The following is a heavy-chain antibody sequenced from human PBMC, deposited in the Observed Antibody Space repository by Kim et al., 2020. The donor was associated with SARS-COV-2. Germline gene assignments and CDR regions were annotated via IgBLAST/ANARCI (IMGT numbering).Heavy chain of an antibody. Sequence: ASVKVSCKVSGYTLTDLSMHWVRQAPGQGLEWMGGFDPEDGKTNYAQKFQGRVTMTDDTSTDTAYMELSSLRSEDTAVYYCATAPGLVRDGWLDPWGQGPRVTVSS. V-gene: IGHV1-24*01. CDR3: ATAPGLVRDGWLDP. CDR1: GYTLTDLS. D-gene: IGHD6-6*01. CDR2: FDPEDGKT. J-gene: IGHJ5*02.